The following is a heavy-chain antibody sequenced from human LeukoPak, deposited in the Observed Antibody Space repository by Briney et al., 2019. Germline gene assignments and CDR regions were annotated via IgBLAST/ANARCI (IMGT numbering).Heavy chain of an antibody. J-gene: IGHJ6*03. D-gene: IGHD6-6*01. CDR2: ISYDGSNK. V-gene: IGHV3-30-3*01. CDR1: GFTFSSYA. CDR3: ARDGEQLGAYYYYYYMDV. Sequence: GGSLRLSCAASGFTFSSYAMHWVRQAPGKGLEWVAVISYDGSNKYYADSVKGRFTISRDNSKNTLYLQMNSLRAEDTAVYYCARDGEQLGAYYYYYYMDVWGKGTTVTVSS.